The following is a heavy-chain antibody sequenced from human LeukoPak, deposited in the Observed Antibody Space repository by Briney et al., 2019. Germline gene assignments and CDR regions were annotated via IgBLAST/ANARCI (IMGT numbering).Heavy chain of an antibody. J-gene: IGHJ4*02. CDR1: GYTFTGYY. D-gene: IGHD3-22*01. CDR2: INPNSGGT. V-gene: IGHV1-2*02. Sequence: ASVKVSCKASGYTFTGYYMHWVRQAPGQGLEWMGWINPNSGGTNYAQKFQGRVTMTRDTSISTAHMELSRLRSDDTAVYYCARVYYYDSSGYYYFDYWGQGTLVTVSS. CDR3: ARVYYYDSSGYYYFDY.